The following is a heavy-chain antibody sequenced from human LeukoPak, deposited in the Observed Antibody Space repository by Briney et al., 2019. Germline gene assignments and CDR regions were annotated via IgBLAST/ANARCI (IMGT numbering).Heavy chain of an antibody. Sequence: GRSLRLSCAASGFTFSSYGMHWVRQAPGKGLEWVSAISGSGGSTYYADSVKGRFTISRDNSKNTLYLQMNSLRAEDTAVYYCASCSPYGYYFDYWGQGTLVTVSS. D-gene: IGHD2-8*01. CDR1: GFTFSSYG. V-gene: IGHV3-23*01. CDR3: ASCSPYGYYFDY. J-gene: IGHJ4*02. CDR2: ISGSGGST.